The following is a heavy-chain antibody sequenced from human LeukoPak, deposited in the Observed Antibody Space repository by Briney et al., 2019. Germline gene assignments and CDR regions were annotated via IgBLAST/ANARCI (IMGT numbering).Heavy chain of an antibody. D-gene: IGHD3/OR15-3a*01. V-gene: IGHV5-51*01. CDR1: GYNFTNYW. Sequence: GEPLKISCKGAGYNFTNYWIGWVRQTPGKGLEWMGIIYPGDSDTRYSPSFQGQVTISADKSISTAYLQWSSLKASDTAMYYCARHMTWTEDAFDIWGQGTMVTVSS. CDR2: IYPGDSDT. J-gene: IGHJ3*02. CDR3: ARHMTWTEDAFDI.